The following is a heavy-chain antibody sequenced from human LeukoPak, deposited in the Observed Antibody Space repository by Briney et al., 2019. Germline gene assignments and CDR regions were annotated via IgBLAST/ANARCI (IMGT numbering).Heavy chain of an antibody. J-gene: IGHJ6*02. V-gene: IGHV1-18*01. D-gene: IGHD2-2*01. CDR1: GYTFTSYG. CDR2: ISAYNGNT. CDR3: ARDGPGSPGVPAAEGYYYGMDV. Sequence: ASVKVSCKASGYTFTSYGISWVRQAPGQGLEWMGWISAYNGNTNYAQKLQGRVTMTTDTSTSTAYMELRSLRSDDTAVYYCARDGPGSPGVPAAEGYYYGMDVWGQGTTVTVSS.